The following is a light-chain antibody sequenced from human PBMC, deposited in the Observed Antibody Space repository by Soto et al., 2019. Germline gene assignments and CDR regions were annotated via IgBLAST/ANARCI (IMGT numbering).Light chain of an antibody. V-gene: IGKV1-5*03. CDR3: RQYKCYTYT. Sequence: DIQMTQSPSTLSTAVGDRITITCRATQSISSLLAWYQQRPGKAPNLLIYKASNLQSGVPSRFSGSGSGTEFTVPISYLHYDDFATYSCRQYKCYTYTFGQRTKLEMK. CDR2: KAS. J-gene: IGKJ2*01. CDR1: QSISSL.